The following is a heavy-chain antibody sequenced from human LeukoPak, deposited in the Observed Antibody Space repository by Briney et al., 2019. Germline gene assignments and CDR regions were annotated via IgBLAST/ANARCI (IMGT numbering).Heavy chain of an antibody. J-gene: IGHJ4*02. D-gene: IGHD4-17*01. Sequence: ESSETLSLTCIVSGGSISGFYWSWIRQPAGKGLEWIERIYPSGGTNYNPSLKSRVTMSTDTSKNQFSLKLRSVTAADTAVYYCAREYGDLDYWGQGTLVTVSS. CDR1: GGSISGFY. V-gene: IGHV4-4*07. CDR3: AREYGDLDY. CDR2: IYPSGGT.